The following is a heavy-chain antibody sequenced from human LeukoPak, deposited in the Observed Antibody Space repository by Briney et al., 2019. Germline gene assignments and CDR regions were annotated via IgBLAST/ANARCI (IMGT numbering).Heavy chain of an antibody. CDR2: ISYI. V-gene: IGHV3-21*01. CDR3: ARSSSTSSFDY. J-gene: IGHJ4*02. D-gene: IGHD2-2*01. CDR1: GFTFSSYG. Sequence: GGSLRLSCAASGFTFSSYGMNWVRQAPGKGLEWVSSISYIYYAASFQGRFTISRDNAKNSLYLQMDSLRAEDTAVYYCARSSSTSSFDYWGQGTLVTVSS.